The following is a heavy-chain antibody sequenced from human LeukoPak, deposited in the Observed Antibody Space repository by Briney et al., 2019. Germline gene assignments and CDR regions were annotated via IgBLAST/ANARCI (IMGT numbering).Heavy chain of an antibody. CDR1: GFTVSSNY. CDR2: IYSGGST. D-gene: IGHD2-15*01. V-gene: IGHV3-53*01. Sequence: GGSLRLSCAASGFTVSSNYMSWVRQAPGKGLEWVSVIYSGGSTYYADSVKGRFTISRDNSKNTLYLQMNSLRAEDTAVYYCARSHKSRGGGSCYIDYWGQGTLVTVSS. CDR3: ARSHKSRGGGSCYIDY. J-gene: IGHJ4*02.